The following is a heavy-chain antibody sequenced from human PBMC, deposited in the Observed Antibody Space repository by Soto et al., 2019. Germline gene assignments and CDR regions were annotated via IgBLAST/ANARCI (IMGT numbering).Heavy chain of an antibody. Sequence: PGGSLRLSCAASGFTFSSYAMNWVRQAPGKGLEWVSAISGSGGSTYYADSVKGRFTISRDNSKNTLYLQMNSLRAEDTAVYYCAKDPSRRDFWSGYWFDPWGQGTLVTVSS. CDR2: ISGSGGST. J-gene: IGHJ5*02. V-gene: IGHV3-23*01. CDR1: GFTFSSYA. D-gene: IGHD3-3*01. CDR3: AKDPSRRDFWSGYWFDP.